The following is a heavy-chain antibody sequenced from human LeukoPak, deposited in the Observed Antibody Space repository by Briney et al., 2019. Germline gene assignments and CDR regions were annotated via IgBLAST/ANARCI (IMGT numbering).Heavy chain of an antibody. V-gene: IGHV4-39*01. CDR2: IHYSGST. CDR1: GGSISSSSHY. D-gene: IGHD6-13*01. CDR3: ARRYSSSWWYFAN. J-gene: IGHJ4*02. Sequence: SETLSLTCTVSGGSISSSSHYWGWIRQPPGKGLEWIGSIHYSGSTYYNPSLKSRVTISVDTSKSQFSLKLSSVTAADTAVYYCARRYSSSWWYFANWGQGTLVTVSS.